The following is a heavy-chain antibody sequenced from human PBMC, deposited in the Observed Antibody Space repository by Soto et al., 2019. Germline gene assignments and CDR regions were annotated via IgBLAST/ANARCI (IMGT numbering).Heavy chain of an antibody. CDR3: ARVSEYQLLSAQFDP. CDR1: GGSISSGGYY. Sequence: PSETLSLTCTVSGGSISSGGYYWSWIRQHPGKGLEWIGYIYYSGSTYYNPSLKSRVTISVDTSKNQFSLKLSSVTAADTAVYYCARVSEYQLLSAQFDPWGQGTLVTVSS. D-gene: IGHD2-2*01. CDR2: IYYSGST. J-gene: IGHJ5*02. V-gene: IGHV4-31*03.